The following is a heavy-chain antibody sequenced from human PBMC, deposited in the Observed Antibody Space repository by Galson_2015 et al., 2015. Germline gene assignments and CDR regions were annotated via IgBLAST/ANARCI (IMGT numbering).Heavy chain of an antibody. J-gene: IGHJ4*02. CDR1: GFTFSSYA. CDR3: ARVGGDIAARTWGYFDY. D-gene: IGHD6-6*01. V-gene: IGHV3-30-3*01. CDR2: ISYDGSNK. Sequence: LRLSCAASGFTFSSYAMHWVRQAPGKGLEWVAVISYDGSNKFYADSMKGRFTISRDNSKNTLYLQMNSLRPEDTAVYYCARVGGDIAARTWGYFDYWGQGTLVPVSS.